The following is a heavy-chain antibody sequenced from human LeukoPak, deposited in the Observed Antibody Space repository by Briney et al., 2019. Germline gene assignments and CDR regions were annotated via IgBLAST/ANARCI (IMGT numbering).Heavy chain of an antibody. V-gene: IGHV4-39*07. CDR2: IYYSGST. J-gene: IGHJ6*03. CDR3: ARNNNWGDAAYYYYMDV. Sequence: PSETLSLTCTVSGSSISSGGYYWGWIRQPPGKGLEWIGSIYYSGSTYYNPSLKSRVTMSVDTSKNQFSLKLTSVTAADTAVYYCARNNNWGDAAYYYYMDVWGKGTTVTVSS. D-gene: IGHD7-27*01. CDR1: GSSISSGGYY.